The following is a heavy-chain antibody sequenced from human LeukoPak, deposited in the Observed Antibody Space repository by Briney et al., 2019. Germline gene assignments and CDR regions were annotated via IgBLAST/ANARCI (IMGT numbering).Heavy chain of an antibody. CDR3: ARERSRNRAFNWNDVLDPDEYDAFDI. CDR2: LYYSGST. D-gene: IGHD1-20*01. J-gene: IGHJ3*02. CDR1: GGSVSSGTYY. V-gene: IGHV4-61*01. Sequence: PSETLSLTCTVSGGSVSSGTYYWSWIRQPPGKGLEWIGYLYYSGSTNYNPSLKSRVTISVDTSQNQFSLKLNSVTAADTAVYYCARERSRNRAFNWNDVLDPDEYDAFDIWGQGTMVTVSS.